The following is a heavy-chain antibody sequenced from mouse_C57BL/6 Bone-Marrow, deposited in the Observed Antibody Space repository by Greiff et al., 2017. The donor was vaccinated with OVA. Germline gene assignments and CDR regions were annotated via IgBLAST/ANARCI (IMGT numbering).Heavy chain of an antibody. D-gene: IGHD4-1*01. Sequence: VKLQESGTELVKPGASVKLSCKASGYTFTSYWMHWVKQRPGQGLEWIGNINPSNGGTNYNEKFKSKATLTVDKSSSTAYMQLSSLTSEDSAVYYCARGLGRWYFDVWGTGTTVTVSS. CDR1: GYTFTSYW. J-gene: IGHJ1*03. CDR3: ARGLGRWYFDV. V-gene: IGHV1-53*01. CDR2: INPSNGGT.